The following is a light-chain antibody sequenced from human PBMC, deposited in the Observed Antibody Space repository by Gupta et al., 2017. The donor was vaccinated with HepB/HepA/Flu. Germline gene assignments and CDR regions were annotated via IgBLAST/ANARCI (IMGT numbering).Light chain of an antibody. CDR2: DAS. CDR3: QQRSNLLT. V-gene: IGKV3-11*01. J-gene: IGKJ4*01. Sequence: EIVLTQSPATLSLSPGERATLSCRASQSVSSYLAWYQQKPGQAPRLLIYDASNRTTGIPARFSGSGSGTDFTLTSSSLEPEDFAVCYLQQRSNLLTFGGGTKVEIK. CDR1: QSVSSY.